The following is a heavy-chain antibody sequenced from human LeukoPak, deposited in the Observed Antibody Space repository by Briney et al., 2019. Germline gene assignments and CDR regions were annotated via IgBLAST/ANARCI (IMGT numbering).Heavy chain of an antibody. D-gene: IGHD3-10*01. CDR1: GFIFSSYA. CDR2: ISGSGGST. V-gene: IGHV3-23*01. CDR3: ARILWFGELSPYYFDY. Sequence: GGSLRLSCAASGFIFSSYAMSWVRQAPGKGLEWVSAISGSGGSTYYADSVKGRFTISRDNSKNTLYLQMNSLRAEDTAVYYCARILWFGELSPYYFDYWGQGTLVTVSS. J-gene: IGHJ4*02.